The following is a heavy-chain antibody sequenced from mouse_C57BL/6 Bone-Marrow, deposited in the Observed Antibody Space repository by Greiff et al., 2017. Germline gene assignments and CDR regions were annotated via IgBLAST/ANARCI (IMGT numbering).Heavy chain of an antibody. Sequence: QVQLQPPGAELVKPGASVKLSCKASGYTFTSYWMHWVKQRPGQGLEWIGMIHPNSGSTKYNEKFKSKATLTVHKSSSTAYMQLSSLTSEDSAVYYCARTPYGNFDYWGQGTTLTVSS. CDR3: ARTPYGNFDY. CDR1: GYTFTSYW. J-gene: IGHJ2*01. V-gene: IGHV1-64*01. CDR2: IHPNSGST. D-gene: IGHD2-1*01.